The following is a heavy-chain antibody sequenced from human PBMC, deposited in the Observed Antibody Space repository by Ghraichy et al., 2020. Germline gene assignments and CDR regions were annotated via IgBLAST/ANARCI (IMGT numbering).Heavy chain of an antibody. D-gene: IGHD5-18*01. CDR2: IYSGGST. J-gene: IGHJ3*02. Sequence: GSLRLSCAASGFTVSSNYMSWVRQAPGKGLEWVSVIYSGGSTYYADSVKGRFTISRDNSKNTLYLQMNSLRAEDTAVYYCARVEELWEFAFDIWGQGTMVTVSS. CDR1: GFTVSSNY. CDR3: ARVEELWEFAFDI. V-gene: IGHV3-66*01.